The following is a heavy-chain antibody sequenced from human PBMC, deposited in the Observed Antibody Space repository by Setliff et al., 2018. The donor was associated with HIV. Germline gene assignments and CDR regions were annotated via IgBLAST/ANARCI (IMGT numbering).Heavy chain of an antibody. J-gene: IGHJ6*03. D-gene: IGHD2-2*01. CDR2: ISSSGSYI. V-gene: IGHV3-21*01. CDR1: GFTLGGHF. CDR3: ARDHRPAAPLGYYYYMDV. Sequence: PGGSLRLSCADSGFTLGGHFMSWIRQAPGMGLEWVSSISSSGSYIYYADSVKGRFTISRDNAKNSLYLQMNSLRAEDTAVYYCARDHRPAAPLGYYYYMDVWGKGTTVTVSS.